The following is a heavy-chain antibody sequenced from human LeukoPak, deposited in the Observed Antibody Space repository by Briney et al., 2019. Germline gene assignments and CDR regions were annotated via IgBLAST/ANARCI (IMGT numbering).Heavy chain of an antibody. V-gene: IGHV4-39*01. Sequence: SETLSLTCTVSGGSIRSSYYYWGWIRQPPGKGLEWIGSIYDSGSTYYNPSLKSRVTISVDTSKNQFSLKLSSVTAADTAVYYCATQISSSGSYTLAWGQGTLVTVSS. CDR1: GGSIRSSYYY. J-gene: IGHJ5*02. CDR3: ATQISSSGSYTLA. CDR2: IYDSGST. D-gene: IGHD3-10*01.